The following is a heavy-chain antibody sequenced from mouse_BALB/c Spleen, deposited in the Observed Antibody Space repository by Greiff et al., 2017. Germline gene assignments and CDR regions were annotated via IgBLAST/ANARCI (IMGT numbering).Heavy chain of an antibody. D-gene: IGHD2-14*01. J-gene: IGHJ4*01. Sequence: EVKLMESGGGLVKPGGSLKLSCAASGFTFSSYAMSWVRQTPEKRLEWVASISSGGSTYYPESVKGRFTISRDNARNILYLQMSSLRSEDTAMYYCAKGYRYDGAMDYWGQGTSVTVSS. CDR3: AKGYRYDGAMDY. CDR1: GFTFSSYA. V-gene: IGHV5-6-5*01. CDR2: ISSGGST.